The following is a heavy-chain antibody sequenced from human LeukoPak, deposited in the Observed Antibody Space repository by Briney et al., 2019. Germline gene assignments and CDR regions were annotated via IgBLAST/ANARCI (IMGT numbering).Heavy chain of an antibody. J-gene: IGHJ4*02. CDR3: ANWIGSSSRDY. Sequence: SGGSLRLSCAASGFTFSTYAMTWVRQAPGKGLEWVSGINSNGDDIYYADSVRGQFTISRDNSKNALYLQMDSLRAEDTAVYYCANWIGSSSRDYWGQGTLVTVSS. D-gene: IGHD6-6*01. V-gene: IGHV3-23*01. CDR1: GFTFSTYA. CDR2: INSNGDDI.